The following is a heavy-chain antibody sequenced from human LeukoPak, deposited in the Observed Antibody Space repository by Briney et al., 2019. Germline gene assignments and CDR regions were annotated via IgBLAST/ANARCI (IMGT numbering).Heavy chain of an antibody. J-gene: IGHJ4*02. CDR1: GFTFSTYP. CDR3: VKRTSDYYYYDY. D-gene: IGHD3-3*01. V-gene: IGHV3-64D*06. CDR2: ISSDGDST. Sequence: GGSLRLSCSASGFTFSTYPMHWVRQAPGRGLEYVPSISSDGDSTYYADSVKGRFTISRDNSKNTLYLQTSSLRVEDTAVYYCVKRTSDYYYYDYWGRGTLVTVSS.